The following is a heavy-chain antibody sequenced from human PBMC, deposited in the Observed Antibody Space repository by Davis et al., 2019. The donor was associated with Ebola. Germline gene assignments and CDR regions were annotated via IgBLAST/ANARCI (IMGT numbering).Heavy chain of an antibody. D-gene: IGHD5-12*01. CDR3: AKGLLGSGYHSH. V-gene: IGHV3-53*01. CDR2: ILSGGST. CDR1: GFTVSSSY. Sequence: GESLKLSCAASGFTVSSSYMNWVRQAPGKGLEWVSIILSGGSTYYADSVKGRFTISRDNSKNTLYLQMDSLRAEDTAVYYCAKGLLGSGYHSHWGKGTTVTVSS. J-gene: IGHJ6*04.